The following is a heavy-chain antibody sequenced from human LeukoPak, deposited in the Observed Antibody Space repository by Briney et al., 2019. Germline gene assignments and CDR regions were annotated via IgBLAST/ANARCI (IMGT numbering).Heavy chain of an antibody. CDR3: ARDPMGLAPVSFDP. Sequence: GRSLRLSCAASGFTFSSYSMNWVRQAPGKGLEWVSSISSSSSYIYYADSVKGRFTISRDNAKNSLYLQMNSLRAEDTAVYYCARDPMGLAPVSFDPWGQGTLVTVSS. CDR1: GFTFSSYS. V-gene: IGHV3-21*01. J-gene: IGHJ5*02. CDR2: ISSSSSYI. D-gene: IGHD3-10*01.